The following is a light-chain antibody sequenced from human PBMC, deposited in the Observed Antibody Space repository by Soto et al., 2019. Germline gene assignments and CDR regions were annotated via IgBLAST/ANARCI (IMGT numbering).Light chain of an antibody. CDR2: EGS. J-gene: IGLJ3*02. CDR1: SSDVGSYNL. V-gene: IGLV2-23*01. CDR3: CSYAGSNIWV. Sequence: QSVLTQPASVSGSPGQSITISCTGTSSDVGSYNLVSWYQQHPGKAPKLMIYEGSKRPSGVSNRFSGSKSGNTASLTISGLQAEDEADYYCCSYAGSNIWVFGGGTKLTVL.